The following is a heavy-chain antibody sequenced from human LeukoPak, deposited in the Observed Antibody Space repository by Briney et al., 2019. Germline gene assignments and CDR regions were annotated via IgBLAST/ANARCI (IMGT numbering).Heavy chain of an antibody. J-gene: IGHJ4*02. CDR3: ARMSGSRLPGY. V-gene: IGHV3-48*01. CDR1: GFIFSSHS. D-gene: IGHD3-3*01. Sequence: GGSLRLSCAASGFIFSSHSMNWVRQAPGKGLEWVSYISSSSSSRYYADSVKGRFTISRDDARNSLYLQMNSLRAEDTAVYYCARMSGSRLPGYWGQGALVTVSS. CDR2: ISSSSSSR.